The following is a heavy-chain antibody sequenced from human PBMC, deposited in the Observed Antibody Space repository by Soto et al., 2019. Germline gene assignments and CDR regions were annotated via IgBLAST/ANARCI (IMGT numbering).Heavy chain of an antibody. V-gene: IGHV3-74*01. CDR3: ARDHGRAFPQDGMDV. CDR2: INSDGSST. CDR1: GFTFSSYW. D-gene: IGHD1-26*01. Sequence: GGSLRLSCAASGFTFSSYWMHWVRQAPGKGLVWVSRINSDGSSTSYADSVKGRFTVSRDNAKNTLYLQMNSLRAEDTAVYYCARDHGRAFPQDGMDVWGQGTTVTVSS. J-gene: IGHJ6*02.